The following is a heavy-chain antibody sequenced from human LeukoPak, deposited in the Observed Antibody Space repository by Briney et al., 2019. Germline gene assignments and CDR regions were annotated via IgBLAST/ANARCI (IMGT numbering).Heavy chain of an antibody. CDR3: ARHRDRGATNY. V-gene: IGHV4-34*01. J-gene: IGHJ4*02. CDR2: INHSGST. Sequence: SETLSLTCAVYGGSFSGYYWSWIRQPPGKGLEWIGEINHSGSTNYNPSLKSRVTISVDTSKNQFSLKLRSVTAADTAVYYCARHRDRGATNYWGQGTLVTVSS. D-gene: IGHD1-26*01. CDR1: GGSFSGYY.